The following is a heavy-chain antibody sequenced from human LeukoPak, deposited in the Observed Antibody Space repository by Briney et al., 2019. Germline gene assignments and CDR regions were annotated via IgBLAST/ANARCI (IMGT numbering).Heavy chain of an antibody. CDR3: ARDGGYDLYYFDY. Sequence: GASVKVSFKASGYPFSTYGIIWVRQAPGHGLEWMGWISAYNGDTKCAQKVQGRVTMTTDTSTSTAYMELRSLRSDDTAVYYCARDGGYDLYYFDYWGQGTLVTVSS. CDR1: GYPFSTYG. D-gene: IGHD5-12*01. CDR2: ISAYNGDT. J-gene: IGHJ4*02. V-gene: IGHV1-18*01.